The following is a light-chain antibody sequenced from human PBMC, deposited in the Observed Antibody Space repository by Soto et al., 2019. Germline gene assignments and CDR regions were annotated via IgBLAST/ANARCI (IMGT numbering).Light chain of an antibody. J-gene: IGKJ4*01. Sequence: DIQMTQSPSSVSASVGDSLTITCRASQGITSWLAWYQQKPGRAPKLLIYAASNLQRGVPSRFSGSGSGTDFTLTISSLQPEDFGTYYCQQTSSFPLTLGGGTKVEIK. CDR3: QQTSSFPLT. CDR1: QGITSW. V-gene: IGKV1-12*01. CDR2: AAS.